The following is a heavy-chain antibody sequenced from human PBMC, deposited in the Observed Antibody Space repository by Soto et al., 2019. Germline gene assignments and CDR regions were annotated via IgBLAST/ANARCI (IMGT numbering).Heavy chain of an antibody. J-gene: IGHJ6*02. CDR2: IYYSGST. CDR3: ARYKSNYYYGMDV. Sequence: SETLSLTCTVSGGSISSSSYYWGWIRQPPGKGLEWIGNIYYSGSTNYNPSLKSRVTISVDTSKNQFSLKLSSVTAADTAVYYCARYKSNYYYGMDVWGQGTTVTV. D-gene: IGHD1-20*01. CDR1: GGSISSSSYY. V-gene: IGHV4-39*07.